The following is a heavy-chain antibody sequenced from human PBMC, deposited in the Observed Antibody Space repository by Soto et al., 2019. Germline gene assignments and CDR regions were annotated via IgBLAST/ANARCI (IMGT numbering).Heavy chain of an antibody. J-gene: IGHJ6*02. CDR2: ISGSGGST. V-gene: IGHV3-23*01. Sequence: EVQLLESGGGLVQPGGSLRLSCAASGFTFSSYAMSWVRQAPGKGLEWVSAISGSGGSTYYADSVKGRLTISRDNSKNTLYLQMNSLRAEDTAVYYCAKDPNNYDFWSGYFYYYYYGMDVWGQGTTVTVSS. CDR1: GFTFSSYA. D-gene: IGHD3-3*01. CDR3: AKDPNNYDFWSGYFYYYYYGMDV.